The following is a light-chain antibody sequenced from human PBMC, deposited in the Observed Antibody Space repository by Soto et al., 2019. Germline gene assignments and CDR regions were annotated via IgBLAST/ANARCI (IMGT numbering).Light chain of an antibody. CDR2: DVS. CDR3: SSYTSSSTGVV. Sequence: QAVVTQPASVSGSPGQSITISCTGTSSDVGGYNYVSWYQQHPGKAPKLMIYDVSNRPSGVSNRFSGSKSGNTASLTISGLQAEDEADYYCSSYTSSSTGVVFGGGTKVTVL. CDR1: SSDVGGYNY. V-gene: IGLV2-14*01. J-gene: IGLJ2*01.